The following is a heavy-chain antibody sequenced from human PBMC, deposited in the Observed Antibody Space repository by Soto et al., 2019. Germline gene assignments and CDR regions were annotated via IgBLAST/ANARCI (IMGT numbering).Heavy chain of an antibody. J-gene: IGHJ6*02. Sequence: GGSLRLSCAASGYTFSHYWMHWVRQAPGKGLEWLAVISNDGTNKYLADSVKGRLTLSRDNSRNTLSLEINNLRPEDTAVYYCGKDTLDCSGGDCPLYYYYGMDVWGQGTTVTVSS. V-gene: IGHV3-30*18. CDR3: GKDTLDCSGGDCPLYYYYGMDV. CDR1: GYTFSHYW. D-gene: IGHD2-15*01. CDR2: ISNDGTNK.